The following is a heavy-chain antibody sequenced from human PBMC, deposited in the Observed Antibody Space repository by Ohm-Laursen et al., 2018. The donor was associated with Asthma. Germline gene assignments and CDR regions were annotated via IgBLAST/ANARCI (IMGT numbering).Heavy chain of an antibody. J-gene: IGHJ3*02. D-gene: IGHD4/OR15-4a*01. CDR3: ARAISTNYAFDI. CDR1: GFSLTNTRMG. Sequence: TQTLTLTCSVSGFSLTNTRMGVSWIRQPPGKAPEWLAHIFSNDEKSYSTSLKRGLTISKDSSKSQVVLTLTNLDPLDTATYYCARAISTNYAFDIWGQGTMVTVSS. CDR2: IFSNDEK. V-gene: IGHV2-26*01.